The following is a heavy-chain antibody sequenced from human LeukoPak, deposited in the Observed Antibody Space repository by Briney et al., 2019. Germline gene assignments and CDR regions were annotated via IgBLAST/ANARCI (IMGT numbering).Heavy chain of an antibody. D-gene: IGHD6-13*01. CDR2: VYYSGTT. Sequence: NPSETLSLTCTVSGGSISRSGYCWGWIRQPPGKGLEWIGNVYYSGTTFYNPSLKSQVTISVDTSKNQFSLNLSSVTAADTAVYYCARLIIAASGPGRWFDPWGQGTLVTVSS. J-gene: IGHJ5*02. CDR1: GGSISRSGYC. CDR3: ARLIIAASGPGRWFDP. V-gene: IGHV4-39*01.